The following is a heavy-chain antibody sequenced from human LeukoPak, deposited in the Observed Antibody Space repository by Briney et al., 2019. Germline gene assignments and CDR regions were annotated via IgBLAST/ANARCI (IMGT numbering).Heavy chain of an antibody. CDR2: IYSGGST. D-gene: IGHD2-15*01. CDR1: GFIASSNY. Sequence: GGSLRLSCAASGFIASSNYMSWVRQAPGKGLEWISLIYSGGSTYYADSLMGRFTISRDNSKTPLYLQMNTLSAEDTAVYYCATGGRSGVAFDHWGQGALVTVSS. J-gene: IGHJ4*02. V-gene: IGHV3-53*01. CDR3: ATGGRSGVAFDH.